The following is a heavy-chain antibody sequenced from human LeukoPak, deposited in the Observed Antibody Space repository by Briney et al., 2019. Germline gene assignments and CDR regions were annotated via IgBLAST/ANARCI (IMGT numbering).Heavy chain of an antibody. V-gene: IGHV3-7*01. J-gene: IGHJ4*02. CDR3: ARDRRLRY. Sequence: PGGSLRLSCAASGFTFSNYWMTWVRQAPGKGLEWVANIKQDGSGKYYVDSVKGRFTISRDNATNSLYLQMNSLRAEDTAVYYCARDRRLRYWGQGTLVTVSS. CDR2: IKQDGSGK. CDR1: GFTFSNYW. D-gene: IGHD6-25*01.